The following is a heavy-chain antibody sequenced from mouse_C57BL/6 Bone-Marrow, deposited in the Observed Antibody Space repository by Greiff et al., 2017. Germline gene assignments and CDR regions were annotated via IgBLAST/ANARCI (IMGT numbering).Heavy chain of an antibody. Sequence: EVQLQQSGPELVKPGASVKISCKASGYTFTDYYMNWVKQSHGKSLEWIGDINPNNGGTSYNQKFKGKATLTVAKSSSTAYMERRSLTSEDSAVYYCARWGGSFYAMDYWGQGTSVTVSS. V-gene: IGHV1-26*01. CDR2: INPNNGGT. CDR1: GYTFTDYY. CDR3: ARWGGSFYAMDY. J-gene: IGHJ4*01. D-gene: IGHD1-1*01.